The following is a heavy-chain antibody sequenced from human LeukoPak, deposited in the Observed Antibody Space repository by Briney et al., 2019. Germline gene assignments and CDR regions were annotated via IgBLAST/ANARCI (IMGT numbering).Heavy chain of an antibody. Sequence: PGGSLRLSCTASGFTFSNSLMHWVRQVPGKGLVWVARIDTDGSTIHYADSVKGRFTISRDNAKNTLYLQMNILRAEDTAVYYCVRDRDGYNYWGQGTLVTVSS. CDR2: IDTDGSTI. D-gene: IGHD5-24*01. J-gene: IGHJ4*02. CDR3: VRDRDGYNY. V-gene: IGHV3-74*01. CDR1: GFTFSNSL.